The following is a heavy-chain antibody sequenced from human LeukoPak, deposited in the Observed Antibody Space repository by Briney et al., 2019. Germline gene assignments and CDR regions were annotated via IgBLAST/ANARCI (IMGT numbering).Heavy chain of an antibody. V-gene: IGHV4-38-2*02. J-gene: IGHJ2*01. Sequence: SETLSLTCTVSGYSISSGYYWGWIRQPPGKGLEWIGSIYHSGSTYYNPSLKSRVTISVDTSKNQFSLKLSSVTAADTAVYYCARLDPVDPRYFDLWGRGTLVTVSS. CDR2: IYHSGST. CDR1: GYSISSGYY. D-gene: IGHD2-2*03. CDR3: ARLDPVDPRYFDL.